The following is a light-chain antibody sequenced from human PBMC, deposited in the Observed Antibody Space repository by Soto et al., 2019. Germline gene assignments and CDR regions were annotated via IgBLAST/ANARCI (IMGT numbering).Light chain of an antibody. J-gene: IGKJ1*01. Sequence: EIVLTQSPDTLSLSPGERATLSCRASQSASSRYLAWYQQKPGQAPRLLMYDTYSRATGIPDRFSGSGSGTDFTFTISRLEPEDFAVYYCQHYGSSRTFGQGTKVEIK. V-gene: IGKV3-20*01. CDR3: QHYGSSRT. CDR1: QSASSRY. CDR2: DTY.